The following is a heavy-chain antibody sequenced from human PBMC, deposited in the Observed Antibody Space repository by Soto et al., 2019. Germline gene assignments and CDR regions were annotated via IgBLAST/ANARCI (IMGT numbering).Heavy chain of an antibody. D-gene: IGHD6-19*01. V-gene: IGHV1-46*02. CDR3: ARDEKAVAVVNY. Sequence: KVCCAACGDSFKSYYMHWARQAPGQGLEWMGIINPSGGSTSYAQKFQGRVTMTRDTSTSTVYMELSGLRSEDTAVYYCARDEKAVAVVNYWGQGTLVTVSS. CDR2: INPSGGST. CDR1: GDSFKSYY. J-gene: IGHJ4*02.